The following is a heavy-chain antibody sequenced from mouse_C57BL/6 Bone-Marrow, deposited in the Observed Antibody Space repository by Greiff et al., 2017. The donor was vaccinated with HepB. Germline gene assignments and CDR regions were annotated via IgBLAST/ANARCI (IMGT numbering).Heavy chain of an antibody. Sequence: VQLKQSGGGLVKPGGSLKLSCAASGFTFSSYAMSWVRQTPEKRLEWVATISDGGSYTYYPDNVKGRFTISRDNAKNNLYLQMSHLKSEDTAMYYCARGSMITFDYWGQGTTLTVSS. V-gene: IGHV5-4*01. CDR2: ISDGGSYT. CDR3: ARGSMITFDY. D-gene: IGHD2-4*01. CDR1: GFTFSSYA. J-gene: IGHJ2*01.